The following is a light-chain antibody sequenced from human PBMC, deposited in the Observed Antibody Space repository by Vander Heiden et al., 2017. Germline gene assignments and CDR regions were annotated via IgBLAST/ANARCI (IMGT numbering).Light chain of an antibody. CDR1: ALRKTN. V-gene: IGLV3-10*01. CDR3: FSSDISGDHWV. J-gene: IGLJ3*02. Sequence: SYYLTTPPPVAVSPGKTARITCAGDALRKTNVTWYQHKSGQAPVVLIYEDDKRPSGIPERFSSSTSGTVATLIVRGAQVEDEADYYCFSSDISGDHWVFGGGTKLTVL. CDR2: EDD.